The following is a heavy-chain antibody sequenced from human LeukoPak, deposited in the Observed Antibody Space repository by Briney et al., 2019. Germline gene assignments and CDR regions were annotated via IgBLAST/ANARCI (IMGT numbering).Heavy chain of an antibody. Sequence: GGSLRLSCAASGFTFTSYAMIWVRQAPGKGLEWVSGISGGGGGTFYADSVKGRFTISRDSSKNTLYLQMNSVRAEDTAVYYCAKGRSCSSTSCHDAFDMWGQGTMVTVSS. J-gene: IGHJ3*02. CDR2: ISGGGGGT. V-gene: IGHV3-23*01. CDR3: AKGRSCSSTSCHDAFDM. D-gene: IGHD2-2*01. CDR1: GFTFTSYA.